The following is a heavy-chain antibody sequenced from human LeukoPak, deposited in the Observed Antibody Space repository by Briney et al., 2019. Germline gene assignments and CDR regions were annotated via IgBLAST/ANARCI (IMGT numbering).Heavy chain of an antibody. J-gene: IGHJ4*02. Sequence: GGSLRLSCAASGFTVSSYAMHWVRQAPGKGLEWVAVISYDGSNKYYADSVKGRFTISRDNSKNTLYLQMNSLRAEDTAVYYCAREQTGRYYDSSGYNYWGQGTLVTVSS. CDR3: AREQTGRYYDSSGYNY. CDR2: ISYDGSNK. V-gene: IGHV3-30*04. CDR1: GFTVSSYA. D-gene: IGHD3-22*01.